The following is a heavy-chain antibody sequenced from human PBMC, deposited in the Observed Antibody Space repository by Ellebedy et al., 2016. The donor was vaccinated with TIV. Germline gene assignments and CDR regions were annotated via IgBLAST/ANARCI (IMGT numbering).Heavy chain of an antibody. Sequence: SETLSLTXTVSGGSISSGGYYWSWIRQHPGKGLEWIGYIYYSGSTYYNPSLKSRVTISVDTSKNQFSLKLSSVTAADTAVYYCASANYSPEYFQHWGQGTLVTVSS. CDR1: GGSISSGGYY. CDR2: IYYSGST. D-gene: IGHD4/OR15-4a*01. J-gene: IGHJ1*01. V-gene: IGHV4-31*03. CDR3: ASANYSPEYFQH.